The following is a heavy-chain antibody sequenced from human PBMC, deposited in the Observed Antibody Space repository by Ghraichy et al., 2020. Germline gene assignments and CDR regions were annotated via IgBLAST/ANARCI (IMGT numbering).Heavy chain of an antibody. J-gene: IGHJ4*02. Sequence: GESLNISCKGSGYSFTNYWINWVRQMPGKGLEWVGRTDPSDSSTNYSPAFQGHVTISSDTSTSTANLQWSSLKASDTAMYYCTRRGWEAGTNFDSWGQGTLVTVST. D-gene: IGHD1-26*01. CDR2: TDPSDSST. V-gene: IGHV5-10-1*01. CDR1: GYSFTNYW. CDR3: TRRGWEAGTNFDS.